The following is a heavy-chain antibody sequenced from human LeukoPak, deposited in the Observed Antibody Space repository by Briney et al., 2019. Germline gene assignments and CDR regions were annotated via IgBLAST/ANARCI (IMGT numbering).Heavy chain of an antibody. D-gene: IGHD1-1*01. CDR2: LNTGSTYM. Sequence: GGSLRLSCGASGIYFSGYSMNWVRQAPGKGLEWVSSLNTGSTYMYYADSVKGRFTISRDNAKNSLHLQMDSLRVEDTAVYFCARVEATTGRNYHYYYMDVWGKGTTVTVSS. V-gene: IGHV3-21*01. CDR3: ARVEATTGRNYHYYYMDV. CDR1: GIYFSGYS. J-gene: IGHJ6*03.